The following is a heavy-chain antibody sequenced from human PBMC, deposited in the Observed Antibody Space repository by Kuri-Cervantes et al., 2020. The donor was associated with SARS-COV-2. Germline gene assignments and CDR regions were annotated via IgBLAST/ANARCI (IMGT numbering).Heavy chain of an antibody. CDR2: ISHDGRKQ. D-gene: IGHD5-24*01. CDR3: AKDRGYTKGDY. CDR1: GFTLRGYA. V-gene: IGHV3-30*04. Sequence: GESLKISCAASGFTLRGYALHWVRQAPGKGLEWVAVISHDGRKQYYADSVKGRFTISRDNSKNTLYLQMNSRRAEDTAVYYCAKDRGYTKGDYWGQGTLVTVSS. J-gene: IGHJ4*02.